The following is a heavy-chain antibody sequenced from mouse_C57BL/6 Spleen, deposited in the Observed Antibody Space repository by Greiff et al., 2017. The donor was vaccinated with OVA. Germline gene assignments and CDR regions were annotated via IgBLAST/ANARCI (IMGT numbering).Heavy chain of an antibody. D-gene: IGHD2-10*01. V-gene: IGHV14-4*01. CDR2: IDPENGDT. CDR1: GFNIKDDY. J-gene: IGHJ2*01. Sequence: VHVKQSGAELVRPGASVKLSCTASGFNIKDDYMHWVKQRPEQGLEWIGWIDPENGDTEYASKFQGKATITADTSSNTAYLQLSSLTSEDTAVYYCTTDPTRNFDYWGQGTTLTVSS. CDR3: TTDPTRNFDY.